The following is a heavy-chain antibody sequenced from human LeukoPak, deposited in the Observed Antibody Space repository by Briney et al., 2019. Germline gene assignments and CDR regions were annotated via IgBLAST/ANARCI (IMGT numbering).Heavy chain of an antibody. Sequence: ASVKVSCKASGYTFTGYYMHWVRQAPGQGLEWMGWINPNSGGTNYAQKFQGWVTMTRDTSISTAYMELSSLRSEDTAVYYCARGPIKYYQLRKARVYYGMDVWGQGTTVTASS. CDR2: INPNSGGT. D-gene: IGHD2-2*01. CDR1: GYTFTGYY. J-gene: IGHJ6*02. CDR3: ARGPIKYYQLRKARVYYGMDV. V-gene: IGHV1-2*04.